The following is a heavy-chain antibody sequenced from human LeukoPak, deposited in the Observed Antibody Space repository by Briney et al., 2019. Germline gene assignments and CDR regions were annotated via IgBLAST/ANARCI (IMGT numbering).Heavy chain of an antibody. V-gene: IGHV3-33*01. D-gene: IGHD1-26*01. CDR1: GFTLTTHG. CDR2: MWYDGSGE. J-gene: IGHJ4*02. CDR3: ARDLSFGSLDF. Sequence: PGGSLRLSCAASGFTLTTHGMHWVRQAPGKGLEWVGGMWYDGSGENYADSVKGRFTISRDMSKNTVNLQLNRLRVEDTAMFYCARDLSFGSLDFRGQGTLVTVSS.